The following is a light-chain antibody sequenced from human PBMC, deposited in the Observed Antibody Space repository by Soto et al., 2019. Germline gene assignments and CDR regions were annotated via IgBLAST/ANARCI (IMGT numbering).Light chain of an antibody. CDR3: SSYTSRSTRV. J-gene: IGLJ3*02. V-gene: IGLV2-14*01. Sequence: QSALTQPASVSGSPGQSITISCTGTSSDVGGYNYVSWYQQHPGKAPKLIIYDVSNRPSVVSQRFSGSKSGNTASLTIAGLPAEDEAVYYCSSYTSRSTRVFGGGTKLTVL. CDR1: SSDVGGYNY. CDR2: DVS.